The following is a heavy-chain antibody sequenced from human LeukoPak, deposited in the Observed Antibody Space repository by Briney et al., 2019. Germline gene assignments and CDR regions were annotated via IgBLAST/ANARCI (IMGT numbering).Heavy chain of an antibody. CDR2: IWYDGSNK. Sequence: GGSLRLSCAASGFTFSSYGMHWVRQAPGKGLEWVAVIWYDGSNKYYADSVKGRFTISRDNSKNTLYLQMNSLRVEDTAVYYCAMASYYALDYWGQGTLVTVSS. J-gene: IGHJ4*02. D-gene: IGHD2/OR15-2a*01. CDR1: GFTFSSYG. V-gene: IGHV3-33*01. CDR3: AMASYYALDY.